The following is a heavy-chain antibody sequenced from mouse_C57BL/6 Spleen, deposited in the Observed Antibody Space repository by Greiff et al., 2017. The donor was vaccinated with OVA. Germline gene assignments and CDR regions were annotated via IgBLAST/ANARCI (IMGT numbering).Heavy chain of an antibody. V-gene: IGHV5-4*01. CDR1: GFTFSSYA. CDR3: ARDDGYFDY. Sequence: EVNLVESGGGLVKPGGSLKLSCAASGFTFSSYAMSWVRQTPEKRLEWVATISDGGSYTYYPDNVKGRFTISRDNAKNNLYLQMGHLKSEDTAMYYCARDDGYFDYWGQGTTLTVSS. CDR2: ISDGGSYT. J-gene: IGHJ2*01.